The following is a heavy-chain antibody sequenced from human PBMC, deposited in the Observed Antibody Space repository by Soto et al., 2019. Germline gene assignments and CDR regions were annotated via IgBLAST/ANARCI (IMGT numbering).Heavy chain of an antibody. CDR2: IYFSGST. V-gene: IGHV4-61*01. CDR1: GDSVASDNYF. CDR3: AREGSGVRPASMDF. J-gene: IGHJ4*02. D-gene: IGHD3-10*01. Sequence: SETLSLTCTVSGDSVASDNYFWSWVRQSPGKTLEWIGYIYFSGSTSYNPSLKSRVTMSVDTSKNQFSLKLSSVTAADTAVYYCAREGSGVRPASMDFWGPVTLLTVSS.